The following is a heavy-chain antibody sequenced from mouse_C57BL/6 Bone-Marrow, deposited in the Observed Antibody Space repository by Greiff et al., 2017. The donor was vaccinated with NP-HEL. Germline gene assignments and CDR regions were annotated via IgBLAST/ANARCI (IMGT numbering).Heavy chain of an antibody. CDR2: SRNKANDYTT. D-gene: IGHD1-1*01. V-gene: IGHV7-1*01. Sequence: EVKVVESGGGLVQSGRSLRLSCATSGFTFSDFYMEWVRQAPGKGLEWIAASRNKANDYTTEYSASVKGRFIVSRDTSQSILYLQMNALRAEDTAIYYCARALITTVVGDYAMDYWGQGTSVTVSS. CDR3: ARALITTVVGDYAMDY. J-gene: IGHJ4*01. CDR1: GFTFSDFY.